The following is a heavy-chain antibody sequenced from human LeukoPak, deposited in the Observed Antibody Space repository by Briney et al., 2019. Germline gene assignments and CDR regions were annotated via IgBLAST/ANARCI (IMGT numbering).Heavy chain of an antibody. Sequence: PSETLSLTCTVSGGSISSYYWSWIRQPPGKGLEWIGYIYYSGSTNYNPPPKSRVTISVDTSKNQFSLKLSSVTAADTAVYYCASGDYYYMDVWGKGTTVTISS. D-gene: IGHD3-3*01. CDR3: ASGDYYYMDV. CDR2: IYYSGST. CDR1: GGSISSYY. V-gene: IGHV4-59*08. J-gene: IGHJ6*03.